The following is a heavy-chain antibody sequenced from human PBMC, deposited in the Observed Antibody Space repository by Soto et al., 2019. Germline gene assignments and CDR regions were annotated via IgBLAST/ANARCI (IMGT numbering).Heavy chain of an antibody. V-gene: IGHV1-18*01. CDR1: GYTFTSYG. Sequence: QVQLVQSGAEVKKPGASVKVSCKASGYTFTSYGISWVLQATGQGLEWMGWISANNGNTNYAQKLQGRVTMTTDTSTSTADMALRSLRSDDTAVYYCARARGSDALDYWGQGTLVTVSS. D-gene: IGHD3-16*01. J-gene: IGHJ4*02. CDR3: ARARGSDALDY. CDR2: ISANNGNT.